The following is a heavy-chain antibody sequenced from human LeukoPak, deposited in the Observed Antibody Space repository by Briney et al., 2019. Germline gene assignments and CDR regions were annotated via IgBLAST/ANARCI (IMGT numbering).Heavy chain of an antibody. D-gene: IGHD4/OR15-4a*01. Sequence: GGSLKLSCAASGFTLSDSAMHWVRQASGKGLEWVGRIKSKTNSFATEYAASVKGRFTISRDDSKNTVYLQLNSLKTEDTATYFCARHKDPDYGDRKLFDYWGLGTLVTVSS. CDR3: ARHKDPDYGDRKLFDY. CDR2: IKSKTNSFAT. CDR1: GFTLSDSA. V-gene: IGHV3-73*01. J-gene: IGHJ4*02.